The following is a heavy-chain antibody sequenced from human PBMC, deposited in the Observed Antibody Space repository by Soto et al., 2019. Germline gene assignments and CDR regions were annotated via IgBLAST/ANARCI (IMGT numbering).Heavy chain of an antibody. CDR3: ARDNGMAGSFDP. CDR2: ITGSSSTI. CDR1: GFTFSRYS. J-gene: IGHJ5*02. V-gene: IGHV3-48*02. D-gene: IGHD2-8*01. Sequence: PGGSLRLSCAASGFTFSRYSINFVRQAPVKWLEWISYITGSSSTIYYADSVKGRFTISRDNAKNSLYLQMNSLRDEDTAMYYCARDNGMAGSFDPWGQGTLVTVSS.